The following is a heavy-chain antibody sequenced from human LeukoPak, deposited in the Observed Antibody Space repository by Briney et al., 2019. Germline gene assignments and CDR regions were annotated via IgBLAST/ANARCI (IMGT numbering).Heavy chain of an antibody. CDR1: GGTFSSYA. V-gene: IGHV1-69*13. CDR3: AREEQWLTDYGMDV. J-gene: IGHJ6*02. D-gene: IGHD6-19*01. Sequence: SVKVSCKASGGTFSSYAISWVRQAPGQGLEWMGGIIPIFGTANYAQKFQGRVTITADESTSTAYMELSSLRSEDTVVYYCAREEQWLTDYGMDVWGQGTTVTASS. CDR2: IIPIFGTA.